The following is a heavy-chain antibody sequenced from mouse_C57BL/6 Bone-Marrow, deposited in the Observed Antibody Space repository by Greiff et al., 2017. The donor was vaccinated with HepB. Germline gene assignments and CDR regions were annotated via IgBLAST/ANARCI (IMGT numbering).Heavy chain of an antibody. Sequence: EVQGVESGGGLVQPGGSLKLSCAASGFTFSSYGMSWVRQTPDKRLELVATINSNGGSTYYPDSVKGRFTISRDNAKNTLYLHMSSLKSEDTAMYDCARDRDYGMTLFDYWGQGTTLTVSS. D-gene: IGHD1-1*01. CDR3: ARDRDYGMTLFDY. V-gene: IGHV5-6-3*01. J-gene: IGHJ2*01. CDR2: INSNGGST. CDR1: GFTFSSYG.